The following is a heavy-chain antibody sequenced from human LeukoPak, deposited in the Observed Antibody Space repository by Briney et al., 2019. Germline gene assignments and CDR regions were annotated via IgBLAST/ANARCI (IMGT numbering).Heavy chain of an antibody. D-gene: IGHD6-13*01. J-gene: IGHJ6*02. CDR3: ARKVAQQLVLDYYYYYGMDV. CDR1: GYTFTSYD. Sequence: ASVKVSCKASGYTFTSYDINWVRQATGQGLEWMGWMNPNSGNTGYAQKFQGRVTMTRNTSISTAYMELSSLRSEDTAVYYCARKVAQQLVLDYYYYYGMDVWGQGTTVTVSS. CDR2: MNPNSGNT. V-gene: IGHV1-8*01.